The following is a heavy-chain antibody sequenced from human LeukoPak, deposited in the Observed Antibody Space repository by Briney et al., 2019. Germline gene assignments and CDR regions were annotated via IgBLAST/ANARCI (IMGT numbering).Heavy chain of an antibody. CDR3: ARAYSSGSGVETFDI. Sequence: GGSLRLSCAASGFSFGGYGMHWVRQAPGKGLEWVAVIWYDGSDKYYGDSVKGRFSVSRDNSENRLYLQMNGLRAEDTAVYYCARAYSSGSGVETFDIWGQGTMVTASS. D-gene: IGHD6-19*01. CDR1: GFSFGGYG. V-gene: IGHV3-33*01. CDR2: IWYDGSDK. J-gene: IGHJ3*02.